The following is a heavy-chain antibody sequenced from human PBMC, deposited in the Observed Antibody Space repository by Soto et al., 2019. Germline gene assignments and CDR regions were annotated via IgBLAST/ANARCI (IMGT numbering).Heavy chain of an antibody. V-gene: IGHV4-39*02. CDR2: IYYSGST. Sequence: SETLCLTNTVFGGSIVDISYYRGWIRQTPGKGLEWIGSIYYSGSTNYNPSLKSRITINPDTSKNQFSLQLNSVTPEDTAVYYCAREGGNRYYYYGMDVWGQGTTVTV. D-gene: IGHD1-26*01. J-gene: IGHJ6*02. CDR3: AREGGNRYYYYGMDV. CDR1: GGSIVDISYY.